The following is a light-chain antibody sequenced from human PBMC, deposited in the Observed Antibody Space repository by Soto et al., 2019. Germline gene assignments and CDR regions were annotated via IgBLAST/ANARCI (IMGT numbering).Light chain of an antibody. CDR1: QGISRW. CDR3: QQANSFPSSA. Sequence: DIQMTQSPSSVSASVGDRVTITCRASQGISRWLAWYQQKPGKAPKLLIYAASSLQSGVPSRFSGRGSGTDFTSTSSSLQPQDVATDYCQQANSFPSSAFGGGPQVEIK. J-gene: IGKJ4*01. V-gene: IGKV1-12*01. CDR2: AAS.